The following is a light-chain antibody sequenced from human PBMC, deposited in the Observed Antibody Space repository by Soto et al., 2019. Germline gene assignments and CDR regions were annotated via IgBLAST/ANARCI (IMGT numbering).Light chain of an antibody. CDR3: QQRSNWPRIT. CDR2: DAS. Sequence: EIVLTQSPATLSLSPGERATLSCRASQSVGSSLAWYQQKPGQAPRLLIYDASNRATGIPARFSGSGSGTDFTLTISSLEPEDFAVYYCQQRSNWPRITFSQGTRLEIK. CDR1: QSVGSS. J-gene: IGKJ5*01. V-gene: IGKV3-11*01.